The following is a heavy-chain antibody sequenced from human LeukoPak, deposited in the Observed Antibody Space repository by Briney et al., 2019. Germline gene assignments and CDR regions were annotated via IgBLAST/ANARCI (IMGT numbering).Heavy chain of an antibody. J-gene: IGHJ4*02. D-gene: IGHD3-9*01. CDR2: INPSGGST. CDR1: GYTFTSYG. V-gene: IGHV1-46*01. Sequence: ASVKVSCKASGYTFTSYGISWVRQAPGQGLEWMGIINPSGGSTSYAQKFQGRVTMTRDTSTSTVYMELSSLRSEDTAVYYCARDVLEGYDILTGYHRYYFDYWGQGTLVTVSS. CDR3: ARDVLEGYDILTGYHRYYFDY.